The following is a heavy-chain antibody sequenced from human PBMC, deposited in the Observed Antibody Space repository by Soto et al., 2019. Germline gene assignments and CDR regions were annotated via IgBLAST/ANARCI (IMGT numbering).Heavy chain of an antibody. J-gene: IGHJ5*02. CDR1: GFTFSSYS. Sequence: EVQLVESGGGLVKPGGSLRLSCAASGFTFSSYSMNWVRQAPGKGLEWVSSISSSSSYIYYADSVKGRFTISRDNAKNSLYLQMNSLRAEDTAVYYCARERPVVVVVPAATPFWFDPWGQGTLVTVSS. CDR3: ARERPVVVVVPAATPFWFDP. D-gene: IGHD2-2*01. V-gene: IGHV3-21*01. CDR2: ISSSSSYI.